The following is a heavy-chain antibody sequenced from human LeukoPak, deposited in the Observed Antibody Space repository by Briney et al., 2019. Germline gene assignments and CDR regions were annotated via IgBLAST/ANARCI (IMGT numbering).Heavy chain of an antibody. V-gene: IGHV3-23*01. CDR3: AKDRGYYYDSSGPFDY. CDR1: GFIFSNYG. Sequence: GGSLRLSCAASGFIFSNYGMNWVRQAPGKGLEWVSAISGSGGSTYYADSVKGRFTISRDNSKNTLYLQMNSLRAEDTAVYYCAKDRGYYYDSSGPFDYWGQGTLVTVSS. CDR2: ISGSGGST. J-gene: IGHJ4*02. D-gene: IGHD3-22*01.